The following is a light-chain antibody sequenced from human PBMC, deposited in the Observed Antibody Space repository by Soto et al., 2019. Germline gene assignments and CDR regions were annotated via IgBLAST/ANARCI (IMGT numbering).Light chain of an antibody. V-gene: IGKV1-39*01. CDR2: AAS. Sequence: DIHMTQSPSSLSASVGYIFTITCRASQSISNYLNWYQQKPGKAPNLLIYAASTLQSGVPSRLSGSGYGTDLTITISSMQTEDFETYYCQQSYSNSITFGHGTRLEIK. CDR3: QQSYSNSIT. CDR1: QSISNY. J-gene: IGKJ5*01.